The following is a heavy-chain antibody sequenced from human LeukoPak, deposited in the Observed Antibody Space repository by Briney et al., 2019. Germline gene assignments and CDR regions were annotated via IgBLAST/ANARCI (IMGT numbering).Heavy chain of an antibody. CDR1: GFTFSSYA. V-gene: IGHV3-23*01. D-gene: IGHD5-24*01. CDR2: ISNSGGST. Sequence: QPGGSLRLSCAASGFTFSSYAMSWVRQAPGKGLEWVSVISNSGGSTFYADSVKGRFTISRDNAQTSLYLQMNSLRAEDTAVYYCARASDPWLQLTWGQGTLVTVS. CDR3: ARASDPWLQLT. J-gene: IGHJ5*02.